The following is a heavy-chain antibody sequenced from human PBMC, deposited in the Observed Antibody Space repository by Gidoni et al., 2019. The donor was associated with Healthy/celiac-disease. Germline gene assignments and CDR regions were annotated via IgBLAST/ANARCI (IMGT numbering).Heavy chain of an antibody. J-gene: IGHJ4*02. Sequence: QVQLQDSGPGLVKPSQTLSLACTFSGGSISSGRYYWSCIRQHPGKGLEWIGYIYYSGNTYYNPSLKSRVTISVDTSKNQFSLKLSSVTAADTAVYYCARETMGFYDSSGYFDYWGQGTLVTVSS. CDR2: IYYSGNT. D-gene: IGHD3-22*01. CDR3: ARETMGFYDSSGYFDY. V-gene: IGHV4-31*03. CDR1: GGSISSGRYY.